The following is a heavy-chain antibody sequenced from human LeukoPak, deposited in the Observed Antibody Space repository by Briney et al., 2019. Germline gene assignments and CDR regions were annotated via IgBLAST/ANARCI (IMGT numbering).Heavy chain of an antibody. D-gene: IGHD6-19*01. CDR2: IYTSGST. Sequence: SETLSLTCTVSGGSISSGSYYWRWIRQPAGKGLEWIGRIYTSGSTNYNPSLKSRVTISVDTSKNQFSLKLSSVTAADTAVYYCARSSGWYIDYWGQGTLVTVSS. V-gene: IGHV4-61*02. CDR3: ARSSGWYIDY. CDR1: GGSISSGSYY. J-gene: IGHJ4*02.